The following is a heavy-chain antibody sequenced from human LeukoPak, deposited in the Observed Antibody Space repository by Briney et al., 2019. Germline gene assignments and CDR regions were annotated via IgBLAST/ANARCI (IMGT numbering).Heavy chain of an antibody. Sequence: SETLSLTCDVYGGSFRAYYWSWIRQPPGRGLEWIGEINESGSTNYNPSLKSRVTMSVDTSKNQFSLKLSSVTAADTAVYYCATERRYSSGRWDFYFEKWGQGTPVTVSS. CDR3: ATERRYSSGRWDFYFEK. CDR1: GGSFRAYY. D-gene: IGHD6-19*01. J-gene: IGHJ4*02. V-gene: IGHV4-34*01. CDR2: INESGST.